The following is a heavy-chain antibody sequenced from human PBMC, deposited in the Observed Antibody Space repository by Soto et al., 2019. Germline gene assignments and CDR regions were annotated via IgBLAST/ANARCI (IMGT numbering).Heavy chain of an antibody. CDR3: ARGPSFIDTTGPWFDP. CDR2: ISADSGDT. D-gene: IGHD3-16*02. V-gene: IGHV1-18*01. Sequence: QVHLVQSGAEVKNPGSSVKVSCTASGYIFSSYGITWVRQAPGQGLEWMGWISADSGDTNYAQKFQGRVTLTTDTSASTAYMELRTRISDDTAVYYCARGPSFIDTTGPWFDPWGQGTLVTVSS. J-gene: IGHJ5*02. CDR1: GYIFSSYG.